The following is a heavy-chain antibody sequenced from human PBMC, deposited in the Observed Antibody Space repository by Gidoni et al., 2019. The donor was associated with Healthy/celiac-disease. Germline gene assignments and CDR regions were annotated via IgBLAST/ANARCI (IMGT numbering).Heavy chain of an antibody. CDR1: GFSLSNARMG. CDR3: ARIRLYSSSWPRRYYFDY. Sequence: QLTLKESGPVLVTPTETLTPTCTASGFSLSNARMGVSWIRQPPGKALEWLALIFSNDEKSNSTSLKSRLTISNDTSNTQVVLTMTNMDPVDTATYYCARIRLYSSSWPRRYYFDYWGQGTLVTVSS. J-gene: IGHJ4*02. D-gene: IGHD6-13*01. V-gene: IGHV2-26*01. CDR2: IFSNDEK.